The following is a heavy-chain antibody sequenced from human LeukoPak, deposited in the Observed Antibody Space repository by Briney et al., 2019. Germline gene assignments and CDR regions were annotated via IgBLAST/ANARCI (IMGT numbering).Heavy chain of an antibody. J-gene: IGHJ3*02. CDR3: ARGGGSEGAFDI. D-gene: IGHD2-15*01. CDR2: IIPILGIA. V-gene: IGHV1-69*04. CDR1: GYTFTGYY. Sequence: GASVTVSCKASGYTFTGYYMHWVRQAPGQGLEWMGRIIPILGIANYAQKFQGRVTITADKSTSTAYMELSSLRSEDTAVYYCARGGGSEGAFDIWGQGTMVTVSS.